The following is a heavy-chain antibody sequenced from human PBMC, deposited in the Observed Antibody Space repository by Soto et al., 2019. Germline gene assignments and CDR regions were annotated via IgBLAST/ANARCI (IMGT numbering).Heavy chain of an antibody. V-gene: IGHV3-30-3*01. CDR2: ISYDGSNK. CDR1: GFTFSSYA. CDR3: ARDKRDLRFLEWSYYFDF. J-gene: IGHJ4*02. D-gene: IGHD3-3*01. Sequence: GGSLKLSCAASGFTFSSYAMHWVRQAPGKGLEWVAVISYDGSNKYYADSVKGRFTISRDNSKNTLYLQMNSLRAEDTAVYYCARDKRDLRFLEWSYYFDFWGQGTLVTVSS.